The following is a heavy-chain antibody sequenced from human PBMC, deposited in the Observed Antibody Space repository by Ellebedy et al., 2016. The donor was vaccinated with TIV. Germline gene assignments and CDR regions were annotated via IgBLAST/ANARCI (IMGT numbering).Heavy chain of an antibody. Sequence: ASVKVSXKASRHTFTTYGIHWVRQAPGQRLEWMGWINTGNNNTKYSQRLQGRVTITTDTSASTAYMELSSLMSEDTAVYYCATREWQDPMDVWGQGTTVTVSS. CDR2: INTGNNNT. V-gene: IGHV1-3*04. CDR3: ATREWQDPMDV. J-gene: IGHJ6*02. CDR1: RHTFTTYG. D-gene: IGHD3-3*01.